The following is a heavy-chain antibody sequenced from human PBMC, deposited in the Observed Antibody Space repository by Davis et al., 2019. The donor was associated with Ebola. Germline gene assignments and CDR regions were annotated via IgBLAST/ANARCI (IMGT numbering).Heavy chain of an antibody. J-gene: IGHJ5*02. CDR2: IRYDGSNK. CDR3: AKAQFPIVASSDDGGWFDP. CDR1: GFTFSSYG. V-gene: IGHV3-30*02. Sequence: GESLKISCAASGFTFSSYGMHWVRQAPGKGLEWVAFIRYDGSNKYYADSVKGRFTISRDNSKNTLYLQMNSLRAEDTAVYYCAKAQFPIVASSDDGGWFDPWGQGTLVTVSS. D-gene: IGHD5-12*01.